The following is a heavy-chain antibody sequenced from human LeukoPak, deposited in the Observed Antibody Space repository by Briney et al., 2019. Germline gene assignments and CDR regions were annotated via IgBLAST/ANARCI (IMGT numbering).Heavy chain of an antibody. CDR1: GYTLTELS. CDR3: ATVGVVVITNAFDI. CDR2: FDPEDGET. J-gene: IGHJ3*02. Sequence: ASAKVSCKVSGYTLTELSMHWVRQAPGKGLEWMGGFDPEDGETIYAQKFQGRVTMTEDTSTDTAYMELSSLRSEDTAVYYCATVGVVVITNAFDIWGQGTMVTVSS. V-gene: IGHV1-24*01. D-gene: IGHD3-22*01.